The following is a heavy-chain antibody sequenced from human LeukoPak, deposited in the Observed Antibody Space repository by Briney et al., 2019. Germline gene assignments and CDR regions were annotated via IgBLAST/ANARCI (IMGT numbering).Heavy chain of an antibody. CDR1: GGSISSSSYY. CDR3: ARVYDYVWGSYPRTTIDY. J-gene: IGHJ4*02. D-gene: IGHD3-16*02. Sequence: KASETLSLTCTVSGGSISSSSYYWGWIRQPPGKGLEWIGSIYYSGSTYYNPSLKSRVTISVDTSRNQFSLKLSSVTAADTAVYYCARVYDYVWGSYPRTTIDYWGQGTLVTVSS. V-gene: IGHV4-39*07. CDR2: IYYSGST.